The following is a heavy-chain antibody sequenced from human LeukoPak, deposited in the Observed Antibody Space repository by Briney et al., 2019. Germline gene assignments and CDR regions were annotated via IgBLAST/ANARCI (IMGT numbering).Heavy chain of an antibody. CDR1: GFTFSSYG. J-gene: IGHJ5*02. D-gene: IGHD3-10*01. CDR2: ISYDGSNK. V-gene: IGHV3-30*18. Sequence: GGSLRLSCAASGFTFSSYGMHWVRQAPGKGLEWVAVISYDGSNKHYADSVKGRFTISRDNSKNTLYLEMNSLRAEDTAVYYCAKDGGRRYYYGSGSYYTDNWFDPWGQGTLVTVSS. CDR3: AKDGGRRYYYGSGSYYTDNWFDP.